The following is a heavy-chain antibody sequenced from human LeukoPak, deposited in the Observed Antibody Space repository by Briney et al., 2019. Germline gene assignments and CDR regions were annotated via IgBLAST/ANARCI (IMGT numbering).Heavy chain of an antibody. Sequence: ASVKVSFKASGYTFTDYFLHWVRQAPGQRLEWMGWINPNSGDTKYAQKFQGRVTMTRVTSIATAYMELNRLRSDDTAVYYCARGFQRLEHWDWLDPWGQGTLVTVAS. CDR1: GYTFTDYF. V-gene: IGHV1-2*02. CDR3: ARGFQRLEHWDWLDP. J-gene: IGHJ5*02. D-gene: IGHD6-25*01. CDR2: INPNSGDT.